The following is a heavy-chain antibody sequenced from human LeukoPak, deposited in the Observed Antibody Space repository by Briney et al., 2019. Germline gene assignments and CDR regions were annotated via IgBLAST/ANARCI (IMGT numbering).Heavy chain of an antibody. CDR3: ARVGSGWYYFAY. V-gene: IGHV4-34*01. D-gene: IGHD6-19*01. Sequence: PSETLSLTCAVYGGSFSGYYWSWIRQPPGKGLEWIGEINHSGSTNHNPSLKSRVTISVDTAKNQFSLKLNSVTAADTAVYYCARVGSGWYYFAYWGQGTLVTVSS. CDR1: GGSFSGYY. CDR2: INHSGST. J-gene: IGHJ4*02.